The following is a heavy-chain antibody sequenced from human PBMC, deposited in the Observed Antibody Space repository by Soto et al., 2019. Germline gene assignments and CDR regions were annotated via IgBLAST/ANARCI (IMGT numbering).Heavy chain of an antibody. CDR2: IYWDDDK. Sequence: QITLKESGPARVKPTQPLTLTCTFSGFALSTSGEGVAWIRQAPGKALEWLALIYWDDDKRYSPSLKSRLSITMDTSNNQLEITMTHKDPVHSGTYYCAYSRTDRYGWYGGNFDYWGQGTLVTVSS. CDR1: GFALSTSGEG. J-gene: IGHJ4*02. D-gene: IGHD6-19*01. V-gene: IGHV2-5*02. CDR3: AYSRTDRYGWYGGNFDY.